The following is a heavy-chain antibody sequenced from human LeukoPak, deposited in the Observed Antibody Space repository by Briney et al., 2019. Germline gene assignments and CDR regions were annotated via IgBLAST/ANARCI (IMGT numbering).Heavy chain of an antibody. V-gene: IGHV1-2*02. CDR3: ARKSSKSFFD. CDR1: GYHFPDYY. D-gene: IGHD3-3*01. Sequence: ASVKVSCKASGYHFPDYYIHWLRQAPGQGLQWMGRINPNSGGTDYAQKFQGRVTMTRDTSITTVYMELSSLRSDDTAFFYCARKSSKSFFDWGQGTLVTVSS. J-gene: IGHJ4*02. CDR2: INPNSGGT.